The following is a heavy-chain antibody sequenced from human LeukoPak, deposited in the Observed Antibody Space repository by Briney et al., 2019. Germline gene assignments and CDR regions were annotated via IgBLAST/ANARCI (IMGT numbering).Heavy chain of an antibody. CDR3: ARDGRDGDFGY. Sequence: YYADSLKGRFTISRDNAKNSLYLQMDSLRAEDTAVYYCARDGRDGDFGYWGQGTLVTVSS. V-gene: IGHV3-21*01. J-gene: IGHJ4*02. D-gene: IGHD4-17*01.